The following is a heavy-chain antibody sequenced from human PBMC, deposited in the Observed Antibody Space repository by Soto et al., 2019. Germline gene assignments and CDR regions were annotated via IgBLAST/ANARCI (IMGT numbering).Heavy chain of an antibody. D-gene: IGHD2-8*01. CDR3: ARYNSYAIDY. CDR1: GTSISSYY. J-gene: IGHJ4*02. V-gene: IGHV4-59*01. Sequence: SETLSLTCTVSGTSISSYYWSWIRQPPGKGLEWIANIHYSGTTNYNPSLASRVTLSVDTSKNQFSLKVTSVTAADRAMYFCARYNSYAIDYWGQGTLVTVSS. CDR2: IHYSGTT.